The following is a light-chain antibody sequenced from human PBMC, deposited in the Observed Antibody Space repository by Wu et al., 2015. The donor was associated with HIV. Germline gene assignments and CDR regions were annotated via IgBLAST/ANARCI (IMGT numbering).Light chain of an antibody. Sequence: VLTQSLGTLSLSPGERATLSCKASQSIDSRYLVWYQQKAGQAPRLLIYDASSRATGIPDRFSGSWSGTDFTLTISRLEPEDVAVYYCQQYAGPWTFGQGTKVELK. CDR2: DAS. J-gene: IGKJ1*01. CDR1: QSIDSRY. CDR3: QQYAGPWT. V-gene: IGKV3-20*01.